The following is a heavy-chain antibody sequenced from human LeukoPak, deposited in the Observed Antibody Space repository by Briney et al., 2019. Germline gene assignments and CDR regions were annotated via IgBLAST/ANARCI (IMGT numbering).Heavy chain of an antibody. Sequence: ASVKVSCKASGYTFTSYGISWVRQATGQGLEWMGWLNPNSGYTGHTQKFQGRVTLTRDTSITTAYMELRSLGSEDTAVYYCARGNRLYSSSWSALPFDFWGQGTTLTVSS. CDR2: LNPNSGYT. CDR3: ARGNRLYSSSWSALPFDF. D-gene: IGHD6-13*01. J-gene: IGHJ3*01. CDR1: GYTFTSYG. V-gene: IGHV1-8*02.